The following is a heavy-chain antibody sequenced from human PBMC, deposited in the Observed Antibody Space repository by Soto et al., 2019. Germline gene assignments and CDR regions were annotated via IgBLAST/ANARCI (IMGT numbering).Heavy chain of an antibody. CDR1: GFSFSSYS. CDR2: ITSSGTTV. J-gene: IGHJ4*02. Sequence: RVSLRLSCAASGFSFSSYSLNWFRQAPGKGLEWVSYITSSGTTVYYADSVRGRFTISRDNARNSLYLQMNSLRDDDTAVYYCVRELSYEGNASAFAYWGQGTLVPVSS. CDR3: VRELSYEGNASAFAY. V-gene: IGHV3-48*02. D-gene: IGHD5-18*01.